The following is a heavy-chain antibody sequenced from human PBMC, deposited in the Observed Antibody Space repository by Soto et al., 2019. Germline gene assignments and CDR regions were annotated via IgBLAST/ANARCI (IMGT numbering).Heavy chain of an antibody. V-gene: IGHV3-23*01. J-gene: IGHJ6*02. CDR2: ISGSGGST. Sequence: EVQLLESGGGLVQPGGSLRLSCAASGFTFSSYAMSWVRQAPGKGLEWVSAISGSGGSTYYADSVKGRFNISRDNSKNTLYLQMNSLRAEDTAVYYCAKGVSSGWYNYYGMDVWGQGTTVTVSS. CDR1: GFTFSSYA. CDR3: AKGVSSGWYNYYGMDV. D-gene: IGHD6-19*01.